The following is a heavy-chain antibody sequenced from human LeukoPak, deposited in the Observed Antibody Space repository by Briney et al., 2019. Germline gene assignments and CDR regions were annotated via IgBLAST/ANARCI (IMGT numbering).Heavy chain of an antibody. CDR2: IYYSGST. D-gene: IGHD4-17*01. J-gene: IGHJ4*02. CDR3: ARSSEYGDPFNY. V-gene: IGHV4-39*01. Sequence: PSETLSLTCTVSGASISRSEYFWGWIRQPPGKGLEWIGSIYYSGSTYYSPSLKGRVTISVDTSKNQFSLKLNSVTAADTAVYYCARSSEYGDPFNYWGRGTRVTVSS. CDR1: GASISRSEYF.